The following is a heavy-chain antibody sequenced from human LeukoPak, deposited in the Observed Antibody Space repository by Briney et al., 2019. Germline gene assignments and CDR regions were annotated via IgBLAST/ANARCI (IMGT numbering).Heavy chain of an antibody. J-gene: IGHJ4*02. CDR2: IGGYDGST. V-gene: IGHV3-23*01. D-gene: IGHD3-10*01. CDR3: ARLEYYYGSGSYYNGDY. CDR1: GFSLTTYG. Sequence: GSLRLSCASSGFSLTTYGMSWVRQSPGKGLEWVSGIGGYDGSTYYADSVKGRFTISRDNSKNTLYLQMNSLRAEDTAVYYCARLEYYYGSGSYYNGDYWGQGTLVTVSS.